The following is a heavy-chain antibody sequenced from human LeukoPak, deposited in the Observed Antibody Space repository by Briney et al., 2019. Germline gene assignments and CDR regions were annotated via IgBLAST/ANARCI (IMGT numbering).Heavy chain of an antibody. CDR2: ISGDGGST. V-gene: IGHV3-43*02. Sequence: PGGSLRLSCAASGFTFDDYAMHWVRHAPGKGLEWVSLISGDGGSTYYADSVKGRFTISRDNSKNSLYLQINSLRTEDTALYYCVCPLRYWGQGTLVTVSS. J-gene: IGHJ4*02. CDR3: VCPLRY. CDR1: GFTFDDYA.